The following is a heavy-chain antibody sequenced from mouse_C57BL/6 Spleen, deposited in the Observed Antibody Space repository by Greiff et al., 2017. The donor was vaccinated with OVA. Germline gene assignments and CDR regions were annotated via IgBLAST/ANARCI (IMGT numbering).Heavy chain of an antibody. J-gene: IGHJ2*01. CDR1: GFNIKNTY. D-gene: IGHD2-5*01. CDR3: ARTPYSNYEDFDY. Sequence: VQLQQSVAELVRPGASVKLSCTASGFNIKNTYMLWVKQRPEQGLEWIGRIDPANGNTKYAPKFQGKATITADTSSNTAYLQLSSLTSEDTAIYYCARTPYSNYEDFDYWGQGTTLTVSS. V-gene: IGHV14-3*01. CDR2: IDPANGNT.